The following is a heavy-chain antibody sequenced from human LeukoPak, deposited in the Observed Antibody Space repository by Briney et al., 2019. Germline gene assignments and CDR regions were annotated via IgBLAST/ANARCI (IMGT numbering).Heavy chain of an antibody. CDR2: INPNSGGT. J-gene: IGHJ6*02. D-gene: IGHD2/OR15-2a*01. CDR1: GYTFTGYY. Sequence: GASVTVSCKASGYTFTGYYMHWVRQAPGQGREWMGWINPNSGGTNYAQKFQGRVTMTRDTSISTAYMELSRLRSDDTAVYYCARDLWGPLGDYGMDVWGQGTTVTVSS. V-gene: IGHV1-2*02. CDR3: ARDLWGPLGDYGMDV.